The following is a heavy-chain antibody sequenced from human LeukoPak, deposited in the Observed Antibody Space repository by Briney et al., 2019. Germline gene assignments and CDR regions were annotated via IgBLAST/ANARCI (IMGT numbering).Heavy chain of an antibody. D-gene: IGHD6-13*01. CDR2: ISSSSSYI. V-gene: IGHV3-21*01. CDR3: ARGYSGSYDAFDI. J-gene: IGHJ3*02. CDR1: GFTFSSYS. Sequence: PGGSLRLSCAASGFTFSSYSMNWVRQAPGKGLEWVSSISSSSSYIYYADSVKGRFTISRDNAKNSLYLQMNSLRAENTAVYYCARGYSGSYDAFDIWGQGTMVTVSS.